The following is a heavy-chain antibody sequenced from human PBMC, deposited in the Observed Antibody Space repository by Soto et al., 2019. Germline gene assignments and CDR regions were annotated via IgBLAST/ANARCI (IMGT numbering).Heavy chain of an antibody. Sequence: PSETLSLTCAVYGGSFSGYYWSWIRQPPGKGLEWIGEINHSGSTNYSPSLKSRVTISVDTSKNQFSLKLSSVTAADTAVYYCASGAYCSGGSCYTYHFDYWGQGTLVTVSS. CDR1: GGSFSGYY. CDR2: INHSGST. V-gene: IGHV4-34*01. D-gene: IGHD2-15*01. J-gene: IGHJ4*02. CDR3: ASGAYCSGGSCYTYHFDY.